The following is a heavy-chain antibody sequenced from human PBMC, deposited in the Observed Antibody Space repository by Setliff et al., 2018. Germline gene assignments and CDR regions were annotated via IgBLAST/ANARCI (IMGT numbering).Heavy chain of an antibody. Sequence: GGSLRLSCAASGFTFSSYAMHWVRQAPGKGLVYVSAISGSGGSTYYADSVKGRFTISRDNSKNTLYLQVNSLRAEDTAVYYCAREGLTGYSSGWYFDYYYGMDVWGQGTKVTVSS. J-gene: IGHJ6*02. CDR3: AREGLTGYSSGWYFDYYYGMDV. CDR1: GFTFSSYA. CDR2: ISGSGGST. D-gene: IGHD6-19*01. V-gene: IGHV3-64*04.